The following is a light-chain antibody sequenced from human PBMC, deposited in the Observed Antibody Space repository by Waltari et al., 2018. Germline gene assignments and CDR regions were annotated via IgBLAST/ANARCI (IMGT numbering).Light chain of an antibody. CDR2: GAS. V-gene: IGKV3-20*01. Sequence: EIVLTQSPGTLSLSPGERATLSCRASQSVSSNFLAWYQQKRGQAPRLLIYGASTRATGIPDMFSGSGSGTEFSLTISRLEPEDFTVYYCQQYITSPLTFGGGTEVEIK. J-gene: IGKJ4*01. CDR1: QSVSSNF. CDR3: QQYITSPLT.